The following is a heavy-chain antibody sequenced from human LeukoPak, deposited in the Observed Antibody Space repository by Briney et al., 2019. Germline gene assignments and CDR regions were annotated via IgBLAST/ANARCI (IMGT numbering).Heavy chain of an antibody. CDR1: GFTFSTYE. J-gene: IGHJ4*02. V-gene: IGHV3-48*03. CDR3: AREGSRSGFFD. Sequence: PGGSLRLSCAASGFTFSTYEMNWVRQPPGKGLEWVSYISSGGDTMDHADSVRGRFTISRDNAKNSLYLQMNSLGAEDTALYYCAREGSRSGFFDWGQGTLVTVSS. CDR2: ISSGGDTM. D-gene: IGHD3-22*01.